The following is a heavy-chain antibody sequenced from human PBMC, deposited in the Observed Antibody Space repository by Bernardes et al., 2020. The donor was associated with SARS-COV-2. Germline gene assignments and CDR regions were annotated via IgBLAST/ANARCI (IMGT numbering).Heavy chain of an antibody. CDR2: FDPEDGET. Sequence: ASVKVSCKVSGYTLTELSMYWVRQAPGKGLEWMGGFDPEDGETIYAQKFQGRVTMTEDTSTDTAYMELSSLRSEDTAVYYCATTSPLGARGAWFDPWGQGTLVTVSS. CDR1: GYTLTELS. J-gene: IGHJ5*02. V-gene: IGHV1-24*01. CDR3: ATTSPLGARGAWFDP. D-gene: IGHD1-26*01.